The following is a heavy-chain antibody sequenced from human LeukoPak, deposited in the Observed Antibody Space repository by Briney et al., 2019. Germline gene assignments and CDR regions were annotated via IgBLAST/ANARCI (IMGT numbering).Heavy chain of an antibody. CDR2: ISGDGVTT. Sequence: PGRSLRLSCAASGFTFSSFGMHWVRQAPGKGLEWVSLISGDGVTTFYADSVKGRFSISRDNSKNSLSLEMNSLRTEDTAMYYCARESGKFDYWGQGTLVAVSS. J-gene: IGHJ4*02. CDR1: GFTFSSFG. CDR3: ARESGKFDY. V-gene: IGHV3-43*02.